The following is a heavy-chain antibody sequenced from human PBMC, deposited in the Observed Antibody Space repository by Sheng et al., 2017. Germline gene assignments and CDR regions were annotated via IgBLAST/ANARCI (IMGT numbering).Heavy chain of an antibody. V-gene: IGHV4-34*01. CDR3: ARGQEGGPVVVVAAPYFDY. J-gene: IGHJ4*02. CDR2: INHSGST. Sequence: QVQLQQWGAGLLKPSETLSLTCAVYGGSFSGYYWSWIRQPPGKGLEWIGEINHSGSTNYNPSLKSRVTISVDTSKNQFSLKLSSVTAADTAVYYCARGQEGGPVVVVAAPYFDYWGQGTLVTSPQ. D-gene: IGHD2-15*01. CDR1: GGSFSGYY.